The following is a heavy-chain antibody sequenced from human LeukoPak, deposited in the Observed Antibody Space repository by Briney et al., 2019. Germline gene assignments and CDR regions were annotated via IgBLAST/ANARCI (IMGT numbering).Heavy chain of an antibody. D-gene: IGHD3-22*01. CDR1: GFPFSNYA. V-gene: IGHV3-23*01. CDR2: VDGSGEST. CDR3: AKGIDSSGYYPFDH. J-gene: IGHJ4*02. Sequence: GGSLRLSCAASGFPFSNYAMSWVRQTPGKGLEFVSVVDGSGESTYFADSVRGRFTISRDNSRNTLYLQMNSLRAEDTAVYYCAKGIDSSGYYPFDHWGQGTLVTVSS.